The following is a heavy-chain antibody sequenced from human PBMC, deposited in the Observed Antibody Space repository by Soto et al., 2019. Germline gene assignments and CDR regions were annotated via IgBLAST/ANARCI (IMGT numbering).Heavy chain of an antibody. V-gene: IGHV3-9*01. J-gene: IGHJ3*02. D-gene: IGHD3-9*01. CDR3: AKDMWGTRYFDWLFAFDI. CDR1: GFTFDDYA. CDR2: ISWNSGSI. Sequence: EVQLVESGGGLVQPGRSLRLSCAASGFTFDDYAMHWVRQAPGKGLEWVSGISWNSGSIGYADSVKGRFTISRDNAKNSLYLQMNSLRAEDTALYYCAKDMWGTRYFDWLFAFDIWGQGTMVTVSS.